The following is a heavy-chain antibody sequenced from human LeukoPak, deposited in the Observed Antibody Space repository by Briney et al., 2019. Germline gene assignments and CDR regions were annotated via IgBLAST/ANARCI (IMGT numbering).Heavy chain of an antibody. Sequence: ASVKVSCKASGYTFTDYYMHWVRQAPGQGLEWMGWINPNSGGTNYTQNFQGRVTMTRDTSISTAYMELSRLRSDGTAVYCCARLDDGSGSYKSGYYYMDVWGKGTTVTISS. D-gene: IGHD3-10*01. CDR1: GYTFTDYY. V-gene: IGHV1-2*02. CDR3: ARLDDGSGSYKSGYYYMDV. CDR2: INPNSGGT. J-gene: IGHJ6*03.